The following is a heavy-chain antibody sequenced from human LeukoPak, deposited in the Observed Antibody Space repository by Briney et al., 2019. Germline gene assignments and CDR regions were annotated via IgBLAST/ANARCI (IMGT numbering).Heavy chain of an antibody. D-gene: IGHD6-19*01. Sequence: GGSLRLSCAASGFTFDDYAMHWVRQAPGKGLEWVSGISWNSGSIGYADSVKGRFTISRDNAKNSLYLQMNSLRAEDTALYYCAKDIFGRDIAVAGTFNYWGQGTLVTVSS. V-gene: IGHV3-9*01. J-gene: IGHJ4*02. CDR1: GFTFDDYA. CDR3: AKDIFGRDIAVAGTFNY. CDR2: ISWNSGSI.